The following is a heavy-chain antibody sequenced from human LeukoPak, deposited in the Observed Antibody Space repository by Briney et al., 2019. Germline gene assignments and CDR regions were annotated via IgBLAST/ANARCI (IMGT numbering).Heavy chain of an antibody. J-gene: IGHJ3*02. CDR2: ISYDGSNK. V-gene: IGHV3-30*03. Sequence: GGSLRLSCAASGFTFSSYGMHWVRQAPGKGLEWVAVISYDGSNKYYADSVKGRFTISRDNSKNTLYLQMNSLRAEDTAVYYCARAPGGDDAFDIWGQGTMVTVSS. CDR1: GFTFSSYG. D-gene: IGHD7-27*01. CDR3: ARAPGGDDAFDI.